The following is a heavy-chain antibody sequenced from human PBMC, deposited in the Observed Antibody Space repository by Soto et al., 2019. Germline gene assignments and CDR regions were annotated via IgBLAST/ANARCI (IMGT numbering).Heavy chain of an antibody. Sequence: QVQLVESGGGVVQPGRSLRLSCAASGFTFSSYGMHWVRQAPGKGLEWVAVISYDGSNKYYADSVKGRFTISRDNSKNTLYLQMNSLRAEDTAVYYCAKDQSWQTKGGMDVWGQGTTVTVSS. D-gene: IGHD3-10*01. CDR3: AKDQSWQTKGGMDV. CDR1: GFTFSSYG. J-gene: IGHJ6*02. CDR2: ISYDGSNK. V-gene: IGHV3-30*18.